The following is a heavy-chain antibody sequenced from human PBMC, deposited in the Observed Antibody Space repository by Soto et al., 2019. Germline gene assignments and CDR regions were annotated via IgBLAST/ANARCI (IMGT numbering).Heavy chain of an antibody. V-gene: IGHV3-23*01. D-gene: IGHD5-12*01. CDR1: GFTFSSYA. CDR3: AKDRTPSLGYSGYDCFDY. CDR2: ISGSGGST. J-gene: IGHJ4*02. Sequence: EVQLLESGGGLVQPGGSLRLSCAASGFTFSSYAMSWVRQAPGKGLEWVSGISGSGGSTYYADSVKGRFTISRDNSKNTLYLQMNSLRAEDTAVYYCAKDRTPSLGYSGYDCFDYWGQGTLVTVSS.